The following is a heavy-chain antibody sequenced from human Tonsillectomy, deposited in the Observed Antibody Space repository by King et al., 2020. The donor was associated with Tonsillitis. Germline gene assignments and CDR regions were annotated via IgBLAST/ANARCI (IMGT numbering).Heavy chain of an antibody. D-gene: IGHD2-2*02. CDR2: VYYSGST. V-gene: IGHV4-59*01. J-gene: IGHJ6*02. Sequence: VQLQESGPGLVKPSETLSLTCTVSGGSIRSYYWSWIRQPPGKGLEWIGYVYYSGSTKYNPSLKSRVTISVDTSKNQFSLILRSVTAADTAVYYCARDGMDCSSTRCYIGDPLYYGMDVWGQGTTVTVSS. CDR3: ARDGMDCSSTRCYIGDPLYYGMDV. CDR1: GGSIRSYY.